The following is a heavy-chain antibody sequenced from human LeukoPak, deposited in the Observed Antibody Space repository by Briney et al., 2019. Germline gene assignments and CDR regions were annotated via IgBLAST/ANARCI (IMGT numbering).Heavy chain of an antibody. V-gene: IGHV4-34*01. CDR3: ARAAAPRGAFDI. D-gene: IGHD6-25*01. Sequence: SETLSLTCAVYGGSFSGYYWSWIRQPPGKGLEWIGEINYSGSTNYNPSLRSRVTISVDTSKKQFSLKLSSVTAADTAVYYCARAAAPRGAFDIWGQGTMVTVSS. CDR2: INYSGST. J-gene: IGHJ3*02. CDR1: GGSFSGYY.